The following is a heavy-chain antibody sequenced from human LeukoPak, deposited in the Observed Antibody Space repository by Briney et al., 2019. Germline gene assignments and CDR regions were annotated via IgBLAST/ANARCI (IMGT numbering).Heavy chain of an antibody. CDR1: GFTFSSYW. CDR2: IKQDGSEK. V-gene: IGHV3-7*01. CDR3: ARGDYYDSSGYGAI. D-gene: IGHD3-22*01. Sequence: GGSLRLSCAASGFTFSSYWMSWVRQAPGKGLEWVANIKQDGSEKYYVDSVKGRFTISRDNSKNTLYLQMNSLRAEDTAVYYCARGDYYDSSGYGAIWGQGTMVTVSS. J-gene: IGHJ3*02.